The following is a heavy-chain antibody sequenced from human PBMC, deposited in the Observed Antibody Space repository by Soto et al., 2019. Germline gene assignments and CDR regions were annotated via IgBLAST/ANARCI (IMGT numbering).Heavy chain of an antibody. CDR2: ISGNGGAT. D-gene: IGHD3-3*01. Sequence: GGSLRLSCTASGLTFSTFAMSWVRQSPGKGLEWVSTISGNGGATFYADSVKGRFTISRDNSKKTLFLQMNGLRAEDTAVYYCAPRLTIFGIVKLSTWFDPCGRGTLFTVSS. J-gene: IGHJ5*02. CDR3: APRLTIFGIVKLSTWFDP. CDR1: GLTFSTFA. V-gene: IGHV3-23*01.